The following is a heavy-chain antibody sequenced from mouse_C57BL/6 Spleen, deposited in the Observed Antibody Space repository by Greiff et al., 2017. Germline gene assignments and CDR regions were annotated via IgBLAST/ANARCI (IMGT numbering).Heavy chain of an antibody. Sequence: VQLQQSGAELVRPGASVKLSCKASGYTFTDYYINWVKQRPGQGLEWIARIYPGSGNTYYNEKFKGKATLTAEKSSSTAYMQLSSLTSEDSAVYFCARNDGYEAMDYWGQGTSVTVSS. V-gene: IGHV1-76*01. J-gene: IGHJ4*01. D-gene: IGHD2-3*01. CDR3: ARNDGYEAMDY. CDR2: IYPGSGNT. CDR1: GYTFTDYY.